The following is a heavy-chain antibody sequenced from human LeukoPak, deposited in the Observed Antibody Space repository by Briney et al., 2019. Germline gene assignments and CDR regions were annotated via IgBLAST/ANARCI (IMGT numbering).Heavy chain of an antibody. CDR3: ARLGRGLRLGELNTDY. CDR2: INPNSGGT. J-gene: IGHJ4*02. CDR1: GYTFTSYY. V-gene: IGHV1-2*06. Sequence: ASVKVSCKASGYTFTSYYMHWVRQAPGQGLEWMGRINPNSGGTNYAQKFQGRVTMTRDTSISTAYMELSRLRSDDTAVYYCARLGRGLRLGELNTDYWGQGTLVTVSS. D-gene: IGHD3-16*01.